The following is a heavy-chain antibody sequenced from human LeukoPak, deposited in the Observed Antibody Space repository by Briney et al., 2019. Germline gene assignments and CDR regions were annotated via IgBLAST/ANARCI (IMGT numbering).Heavy chain of an antibody. D-gene: IGHD6-25*01. J-gene: IGHJ4*02. CDR3: ARVMGIASAATEANEY. V-gene: IGHV4-39*07. CDR2: IYYSGST. Sequence: PSETLSLTCTVSGGSISSSSYYWGWIRQPPGKGLEWIGSIYYSGSTYYNPSLKSRVTISVDTSKNQFSLKLTSVTAADTAVYYCARVMGIASAATEANEYWGQGTRVTVSS. CDR1: GGSISSSSYY.